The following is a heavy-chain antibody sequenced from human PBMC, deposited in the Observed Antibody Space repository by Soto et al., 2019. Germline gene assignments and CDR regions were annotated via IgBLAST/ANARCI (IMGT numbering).Heavy chain of an antibody. D-gene: IGHD2-8*01. CDR3: ASRIVRMVYATEVWFDP. V-gene: IGHV1-69*13. Sequence: ASVKVSCKASGGTFSSYAISWVRQAPGQGLEWMGGIIPIFGTANYAQKFQGRVTITADESTSTAYMELSSLRSEDTAVYYCASRIVRMVYATEVWFDPWGQGTLVTVSS. CDR2: IIPIFGTA. CDR1: GGTFSSYA. J-gene: IGHJ5*02.